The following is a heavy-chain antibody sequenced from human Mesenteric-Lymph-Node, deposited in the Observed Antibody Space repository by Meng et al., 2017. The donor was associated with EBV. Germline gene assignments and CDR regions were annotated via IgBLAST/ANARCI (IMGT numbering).Heavy chain of an antibody. Sequence: QVQLQASGPGLVKPSQTLSLTCAVSGGSISSGGYYWSWIRQPPGKGLEWIGYIYYSGDTYYNPSLKSRVTISVDTSKNQFSLKLSSVTAADTAVYYCVGGVAADGSVDYWGQGTLVTVSS. CDR3: VGGVAADGSVDY. J-gene: IGHJ4*02. CDR2: IYYSGDT. D-gene: IGHD6-13*01. CDR1: GGSISSGGYY. V-gene: IGHV4-30-4*01.